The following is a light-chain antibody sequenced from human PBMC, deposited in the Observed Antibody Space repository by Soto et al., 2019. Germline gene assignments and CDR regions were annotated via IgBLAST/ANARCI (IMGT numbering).Light chain of an antibody. CDR3: QQYNSYSRT. Sequence: DIQMTQSPSTLSASVGDRVTITCRASQSISSWLAWYQQKPGKAPKLLIYKASSLESGVPSRFSGSGSGTECTLTINSLQPDDFATYYCQQYNSYSRTFGQGTKVEMK. CDR1: QSISSW. CDR2: KAS. V-gene: IGKV1-5*03. J-gene: IGKJ1*01.